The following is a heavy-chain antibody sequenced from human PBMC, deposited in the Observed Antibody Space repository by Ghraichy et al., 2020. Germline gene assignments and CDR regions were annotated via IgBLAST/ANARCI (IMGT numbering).Heavy chain of an antibody. CDR1: GGSISSYY. CDR3: AGDFGEPSSSWRRGHWFDP. D-gene: IGHD6-13*01. CDR2: IYYSGST. J-gene: IGHJ5*02. V-gene: IGHV4-59*01. Sequence: SETLSLTCTVSGGSISSYYWSWIRQPPGKGLEWIGYIYYSGSTNYNPSLKSRVTISVDTSKNQFSLKLSSLTAADTAVYYCAGDFGEPSSSWRRGHWFDPWGQGTLVTVSS.